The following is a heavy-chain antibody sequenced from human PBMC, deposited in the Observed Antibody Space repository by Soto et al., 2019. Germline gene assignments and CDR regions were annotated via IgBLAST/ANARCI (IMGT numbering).Heavy chain of an antibody. CDR3: ARRCGEGRVDY. J-gene: IGHJ4*02. Sequence: VQLQESGPGLVKPSGTLSLTCAVSDGSISSSKWWSWVRETPGKGLQWIGEIYHRGSTNYIPSLKSRVTISVDKSRNQFSLKLSSVTAADTAVYYCARRCGEGRVDYWGQGTLVTVSS. CDR1: DGSISSSKW. CDR2: IYHRGST. V-gene: IGHV4-4*02.